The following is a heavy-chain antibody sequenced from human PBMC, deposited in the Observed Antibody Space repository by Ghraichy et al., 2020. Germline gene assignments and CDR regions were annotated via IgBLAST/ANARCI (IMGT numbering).Heavy chain of an antibody. CDR1: GGSVSSSSYY. D-gene: IGHD2-2*02. Sequence: SETLSLTCTVSGGSVSSSSYYWGWIRQPPGKGLEWIGSIYYSGSTYYNPSLKSRVSISVDTSKNQFSLRLSPVTAADTAVYYCASRPPGGSCSSTSCYILLNWFDPWGQGTLVTVSS. J-gene: IGHJ5*02. CDR2: IYYSGST. V-gene: IGHV4-39*01. CDR3: ASRPPGGSCSSTSCYILLNWFDP.